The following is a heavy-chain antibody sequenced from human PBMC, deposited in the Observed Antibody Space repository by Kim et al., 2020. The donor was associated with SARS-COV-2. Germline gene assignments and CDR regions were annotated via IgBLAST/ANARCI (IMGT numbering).Heavy chain of an antibody. CDR2: ISDNGGST. J-gene: IGHJ6*02. D-gene: IGHD2-2*01. V-gene: IGHV3-23*01. CDR1: GFTFNSYN. Sequence: GGSLRLSCAASGFTFNSYNMNWVRQAPGKGLEWVSGISDNGGSTSYADSVKGRFTISRDNSKNTLYLQMNSLRAEDTAVYYCVGRGGGHCSSTNCRVPLLWGQGTTVTVSS. CDR3: VGRGGGHCSSTNCRVPLL.